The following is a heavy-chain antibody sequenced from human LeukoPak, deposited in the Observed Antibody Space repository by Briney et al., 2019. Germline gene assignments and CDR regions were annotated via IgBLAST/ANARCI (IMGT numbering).Heavy chain of an antibody. J-gene: IGHJ4*02. CDR1: GGSISSTSYY. CDR3: ARRGIFPDYYFDY. V-gene: IGHV4-39*01. D-gene: IGHD3-3*01. CDR2: IYYSGSA. Sequence: SETLSLTCTVSGGSISSTSYYWGWIRQPPGKGLEWIGTIYYSGSAYSNPSLKSRVTVSVDTSKNQFSLKLSSVTAADTALYYCARRGIFPDYYFDYWGQGTLVTVSS.